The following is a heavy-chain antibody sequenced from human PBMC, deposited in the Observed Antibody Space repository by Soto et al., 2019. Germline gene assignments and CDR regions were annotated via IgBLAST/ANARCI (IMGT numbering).Heavy chain of an antibody. J-gene: IGHJ6*03. CDR2: IYYSGST. Sequence: QLQLQESGPGLVKPSETLSLTCPVSGGSISSSRYYWGWIRQPPGKGLEWIGRIYYSGSTYYNPSPKSRVTIYVDTSKNQFHRKLSSVTAADTAVYYFARLVPGAYYYYYMDVWGKGTTVTVSS. CDR3: ARLVPGAYYYYYMDV. V-gene: IGHV4-39*01. D-gene: IGHD6-6*01. CDR1: GGSISSSRYY.